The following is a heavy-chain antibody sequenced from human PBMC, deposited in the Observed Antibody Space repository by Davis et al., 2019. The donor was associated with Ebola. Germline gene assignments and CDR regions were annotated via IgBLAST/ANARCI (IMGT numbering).Heavy chain of an antibody. CDR1: GYTFINHA. J-gene: IGHJ4*02. V-gene: IGHV1-3*01. CDR2: IHAGNGDT. CDR3: AREGSGWHGGLDS. Sequence: AASVKVSCKASGYTFINHAMHWVRQAPGQSLEWMGRIHAGNGDTKYSLKLQDRVTITRDTSAGIAYMEVSSLLSGSTAMYYCAREGSGWHGGLDSWGQGTLVTVSS. D-gene: IGHD6-19*01.